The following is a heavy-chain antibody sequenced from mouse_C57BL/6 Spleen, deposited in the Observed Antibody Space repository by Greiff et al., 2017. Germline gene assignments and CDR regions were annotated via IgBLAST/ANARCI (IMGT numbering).Heavy chain of an antibody. CDR1: GYTFTSYW. V-gene: IGHV1-53*01. CDR2: INPYNGGT. CDR3: ARRWVSSGSSPFDY. Sequence: VQLQQPGTELVKPGASVKMSCKASGYTFTSYWMHWVKQRPGQGLEWIGNINPYNGGTNYNEKFKSKATLTVDKSSSTAYMQLSSLTSEDSAVFYCARRWVSSGSSPFDYWGQGTTLTVSS. D-gene: IGHD1-1*01. J-gene: IGHJ2*01.